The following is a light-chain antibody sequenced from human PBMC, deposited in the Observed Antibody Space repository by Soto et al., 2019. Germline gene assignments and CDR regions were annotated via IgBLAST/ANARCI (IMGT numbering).Light chain of an antibody. J-gene: IGKJ1*01. CDR1: QSVSNNY. Sequence: TQSPSTLSVSPGERATLSCRASQSVSNNYLAWYQQKPGQAPRLLIYGASNRATGIPDRFSGSGSGTDFTLTISRLEPEDFGVYYCQLGSGSGGFDYGTKVDIK. V-gene: IGKV3-20*01. CDR3: QLGSGSGG. CDR2: GAS.